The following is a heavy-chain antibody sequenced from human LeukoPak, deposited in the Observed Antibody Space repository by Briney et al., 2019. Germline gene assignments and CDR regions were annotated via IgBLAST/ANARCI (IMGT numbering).Heavy chain of an antibody. CDR1: SDSISSSSYY. D-gene: IGHD5-18*01. CDR2: IYYSGST. V-gene: IGHV4-39*01. J-gene: IGHJ5*02. Sequence: SETLSLTCTVLSDSISSSSYYWGWIRQSAGKGLEWIGSIYYSGSTYYNPPLKSRVTISVDTSKTQFSLKLSSVPAADTAVYYCVRQGYSYGHITTNRFDPWGQGTLVTVSS. CDR3: VRQGYSYGHITTNRFDP.